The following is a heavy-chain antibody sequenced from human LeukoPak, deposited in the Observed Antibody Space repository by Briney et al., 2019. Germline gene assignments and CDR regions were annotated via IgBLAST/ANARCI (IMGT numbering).Heavy chain of an antibody. Sequence: SETLSLTCTVSGGSISGYYWSWIRQPPGKGLEWIGYIYYSGSTNYNPSLKSRVTISVDTSKNQFSLKLSSVTAADTAVYYCARLGDGYNSDYFDYWGQGTLVTVSS. D-gene: IGHD5-24*01. V-gene: IGHV4-59*01. CDR2: IYYSGST. CDR3: ARLGDGYNSDYFDY. J-gene: IGHJ4*02. CDR1: GGSISGYY.